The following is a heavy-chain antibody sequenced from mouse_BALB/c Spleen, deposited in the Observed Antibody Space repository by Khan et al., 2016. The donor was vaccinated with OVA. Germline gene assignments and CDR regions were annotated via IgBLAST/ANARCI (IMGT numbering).Heavy chain of an antibody. J-gene: IGHJ4*01. CDR2: IWSDGST. CDR3: ARQPYYHYYVMDY. CDR1: GFSLTNYG. Sequence: VQLVESGPGLVAPSQSLSITCTISGFSLTNYGVHWVRLPPGKGLEWLVVIWSDGSTTYNSALKSRLSINKDNSKSQVFLKMNSLQTDDTAMYYCARQPYYHYYVMDYWGQGTSVTVSS. D-gene: IGHD2-10*01. V-gene: IGHV2-6-1*01.